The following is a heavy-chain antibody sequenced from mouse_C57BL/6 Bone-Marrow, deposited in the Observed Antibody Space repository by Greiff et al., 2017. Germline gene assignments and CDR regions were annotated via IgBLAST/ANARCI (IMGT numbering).Heavy chain of an antibody. CDR3: ARFGLLRAWFAY. J-gene: IGHJ3*01. Sequence: EVQLQQSGPELVKPGASVKISCKASGYTFTDYYMNWVKQSHGKSLEWIGDINPNNGGTSYNQKFKGKATLTVDKSSSTAYMELRSLTSEDSAVYYCARFGLLRAWFAYWGQGTLVTVSA. CDR1: GYTFTDYY. V-gene: IGHV1-26*01. CDR2: INPNNGGT. D-gene: IGHD2-12*01.